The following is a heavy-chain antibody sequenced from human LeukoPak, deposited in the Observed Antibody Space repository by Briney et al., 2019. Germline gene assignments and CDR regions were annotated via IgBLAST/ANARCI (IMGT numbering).Heavy chain of an antibody. CDR2: IYTSGST. CDR3: ARDWARTGDNWFDP. CDR1: GGSISSGSYY. D-gene: IGHD3/OR15-3a*01. J-gene: IGHJ5*02. V-gene: IGHV4-61*02. Sequence: SQTLSLTCTVSGGSISSGSYYWSWIRQPAGKGLEWIGRIYTSGSTDYNPSLKSRVTISVDTSKNQFSLKLSSVTAADTAAYYCARDWARTGDNWFDPWGQGTLVTVSS.